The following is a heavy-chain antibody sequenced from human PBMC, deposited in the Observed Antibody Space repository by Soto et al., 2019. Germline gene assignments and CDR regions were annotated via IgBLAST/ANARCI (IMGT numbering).Heavy chain of an antibody. CDR3: ARGGSGSYYEVDY. CDR1: GYTFANYA. CDR2: INAGNGYT. Sequence: RASVKVSFKASGYTFANYAMHWVRQAPGQRLECMGWINAGNGYTKYSQKFQDRVTITRDTPASTAYMELSSLRSEDTAVYYCARGGSGSYYEVDYWGQGTLVTVPQ. V-gene: IGHV1-3*01. J-gene: IGHJ4*02. D-gene: IGHD1-26*01.